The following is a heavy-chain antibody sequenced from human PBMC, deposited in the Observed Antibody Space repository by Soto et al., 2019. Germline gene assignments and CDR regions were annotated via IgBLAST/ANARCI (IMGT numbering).Heavy chain of an antibody. D-gene: IGHD1-1*01. CDR3: AKARGANNWANYYGLDV. Sequence: PGGSLRVSCAASGFIFANYGMHWVRQAPGKGLEWVALITYEGSNKYYADAVKGRFTISRDNAKNMVSLQMDSLRAEDTAVYYCAKARGANNWANYYGLDVWGQATTVTVSS. V-gene: IGHV3-30*18. CDR2: ITYEGSNK. J-gene: IGHJ6*02. CDR1: GFIFANYG.